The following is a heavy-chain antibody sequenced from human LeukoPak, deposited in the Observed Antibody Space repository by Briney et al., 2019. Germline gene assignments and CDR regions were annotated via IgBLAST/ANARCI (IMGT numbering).Heavy chain of an antibody. D-gene: IGHD1-7*01. V-gene: IGHV3-48*03. Sequence: TGGSLRLSCAVSGFTFSSYEMNWVRQAPGKGLEWVSYISTSGSTIHHADSVQGRFTISRDNAKNSLYLQMNSLRVEDTAVYYCARRGNYADYWGQGTLVTVSS. CDR1: GFTFSSYE. CDR2: ISTSGSTI. J-gene: IGHJ4*02. CDR3: ARRGNYADY.